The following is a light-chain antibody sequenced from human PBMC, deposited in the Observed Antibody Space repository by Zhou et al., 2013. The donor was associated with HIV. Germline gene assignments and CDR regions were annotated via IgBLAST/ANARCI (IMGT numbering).Light chain of an antibody. J-gene: IGKJ1*01. Sequence: EIVMTQSPATLSVSPGERATLSCRASQSVSSNLAWYQQKPGQAPRLLIYAASTRATGIPDRFSGSGSGTDFTLTISRLEPEDFAVYYCQQYGSSPFGQGTKVEIK. CDR2: AAS. CDR1: QSVSSN. V-gene: IGKV3-20*01. CDR3: QQYGSSP.